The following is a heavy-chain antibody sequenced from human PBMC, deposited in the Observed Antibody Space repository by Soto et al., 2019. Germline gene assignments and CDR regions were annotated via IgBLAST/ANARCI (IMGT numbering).Heavy chain of an antibody. CDR1: GFTFSNYA. V-gene: IGHV3-23*01. D-gene: IGHD3-22*01. CDR2: ISASGGST. Sequence: PGGSLRLSCAASGFTFSNYAMGWVRQTPGRGLEWISAISASGGSTYYANSVEGRFTISRDNSKNTLYLQMNSLRAEDTAVYYCAKVYSSGSYVTGHWGQGTLVTVSS. CDR3: AKVYSSGSYVTGH. J-gene: IGHJ4*02.